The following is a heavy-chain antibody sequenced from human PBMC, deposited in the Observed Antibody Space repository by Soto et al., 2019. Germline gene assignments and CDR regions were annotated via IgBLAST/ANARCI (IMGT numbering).Heavy chain of an antibody. Sequence: GASVKVSCKSSGYTLNTYYLHWGRQAPGQGLEWMGIIHPSGGGSTYAQKFLGRVTMTRDTSTSTVFMELSSLRSADTAVYYCARGGHIAVVTDSFDYWGQGTLVTVSS. CDR1: GYTLNTYY. D-gene: IGHD2-21*02. V-gene: IGHV1-46*02. CDR3: ARGGHIAVVTDSFDY. CDR2: IHPSGGGS. J-gene: IGHJ4*02.